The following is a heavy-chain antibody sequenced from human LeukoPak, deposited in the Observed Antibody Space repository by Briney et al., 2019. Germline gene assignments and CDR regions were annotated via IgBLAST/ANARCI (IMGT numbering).Heavy chain of an antibody. D-gene: IGHD6-19*01. Sequence: GGSLRLSCAASGFTFSSYAMSRVRQAPGKGLEWVSAISGGGGSTHYADSVKGRFTISRDNAKNSLYLQMNSLRAEDTAVYYCARDSPSSGWYSPRGNDAFDIWGQGTMVTVSS. V-gene: IGHV3-23*01. CDR1: GFTFSSYA. CDR2: ISGGGGST. CDR3: ARDSPSSGWYSPRGNDAFDI. J-gene: IGHJ3*02.